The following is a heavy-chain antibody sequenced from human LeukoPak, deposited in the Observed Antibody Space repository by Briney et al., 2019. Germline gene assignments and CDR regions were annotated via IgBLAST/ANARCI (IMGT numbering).Heavy chain of an antibody. V-gene: IGHV1-2*02. CDR1: GYTFTGYY. J-gene: IGHJ6*02. CDR3: ARARGATWAEYYYYGMDV. Sequence: ASVKVSCKASGYTFTGYYMHWVRQAPGQGLEWMGWINPNSGGTNYAQKFQGRVTMTRHTSISTAYMELSRLRSDDTAVYYCARARGATWAEYYYYGMDVWGQGTTVTVSS. CDR2: INPNSGGT. D-gene: IGHD5-12*01.